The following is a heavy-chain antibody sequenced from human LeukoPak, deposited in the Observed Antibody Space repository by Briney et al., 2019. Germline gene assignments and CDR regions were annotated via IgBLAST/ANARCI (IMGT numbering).Heavy chain of an antibody. CDR3: AKDKGGYSSSFDY. CDR1: GFTFSSYS. Sequence: GGSLRLSCAASGFTFSSYSMNWVRQAPGKGLEWVSGISWNSGSIGYADSVKGRFTISRDNAKNSLYLQMNSLRAEDMALYYCAKDKGGYSSSFDYWGQGTLVTVSS. V-gene: IGHV3-9*03. D-gene: IGHD6-13*01. CDR2: ISWNSGSI. J-gene: IGHJ4*02.